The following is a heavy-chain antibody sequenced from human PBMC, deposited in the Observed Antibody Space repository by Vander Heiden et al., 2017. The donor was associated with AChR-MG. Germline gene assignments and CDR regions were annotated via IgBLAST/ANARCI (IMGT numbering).Heavy chain of an antibody. CDR1: GYTFTSYD. Sequence: QVQLVQSGAEVKKPGASVKVSCKASGYTFTSYDINWVRQATGQGLEWMGWMNPNSGNTGYAQKFQGRVTMTRNTSISTAYMELSSLRSEDTAVYYCAREGRRGYSGYEDYYGMDVWGQGTTVTVSS. CDR2: MNPNSGNT. D-gene: IGHD5-12*01. CDR3: AREGRRGYSGYEDYYGMDV. J-gene: IGHJ6*02. V-gene: IGHV1-8*01.